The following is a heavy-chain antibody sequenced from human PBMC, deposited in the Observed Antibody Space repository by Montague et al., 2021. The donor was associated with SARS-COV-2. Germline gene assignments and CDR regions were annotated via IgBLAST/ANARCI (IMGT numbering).Heavy chain of an antibody. CDR3: ARTIVVVSAASRYFDL. CDR2: IYYSGTT. V-gene: IGHV4-39*07. J-gene: IGHJ2*01. D-gene: IGHD2-2*01. Sequence: SETLSLTCTVSGGSINSNSYYWGWIRQPPGKGLEWIGSIYYSGTTDYNPSLKGRVTISVDTSKTQFSLKLNSVTAADTAVYYCARTIVVVSAASRYFDLWGRGTLVTVSS. CDR1: GGSINSNSYY.